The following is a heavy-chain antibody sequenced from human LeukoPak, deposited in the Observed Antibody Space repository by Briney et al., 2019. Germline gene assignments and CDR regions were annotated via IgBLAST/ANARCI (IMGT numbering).Heavy chain of an antibody. CDR2: INTDGSTT. V-gene: IGHV3-74*01. CDR3: ARGYYSSSRFDS. CDR1: GFTFRSYW. D-gene: IGHD6-13*01. J-gene: IGHJ4*02. Sequence: PGGALRLSCAASGFTFRSYWMHWVRQAPGKGVVWVSRINTDGSTTNYADSVKGRFTISRDNAQNKLYMRMNSLRPEDTAVYYCARGYYSSSRFDSWGQGTLVTVSS.